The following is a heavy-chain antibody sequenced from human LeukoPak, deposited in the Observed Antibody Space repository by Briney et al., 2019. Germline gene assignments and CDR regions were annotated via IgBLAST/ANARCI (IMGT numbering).Heavy chain of an antibody. CDR3: ALVTEFDY. CDR1: GYTFTAYY. J-gene: IGHJ4*02. Sequence: ASVKVSCKASGYTFTAYYIHWVRQAPGQGLEWMGWINPNSGGTNYAQKFQGRVTMTRNTSISTAYMELSSLRSEDTAVYYCALVTEFDYWGQGTLVTVSS. CDR2: INPNSGGT. V-gene: IGHV1-2*02.